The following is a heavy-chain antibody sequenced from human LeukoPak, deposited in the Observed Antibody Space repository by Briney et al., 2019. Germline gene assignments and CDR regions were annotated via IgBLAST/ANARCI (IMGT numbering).Heavy chain of an antibody. V-gene: IGHV1-18*01. CDR1: GYTFTSYG. CDR3: ARHGDFQGDYYYYYYGMDV. D-gene: IGHD4-17*01. Sequence: ASVKVSCKASGYTFTSYGISWVRQAPGQGLEWMGWISAYNGNTNYAQKLQGRVTMTTDTSTSTAYMELRSLRSDDTAVYYCARHGDFQGDYYYYYYGMDVWGQGTTVTVSS. J-gene: IGHJ6*02. CDR2: ISAYNGNT.